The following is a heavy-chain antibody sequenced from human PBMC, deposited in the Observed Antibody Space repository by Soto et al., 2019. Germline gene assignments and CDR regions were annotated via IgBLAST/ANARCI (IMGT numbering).Heavy chain of an antibody. CDR1: GGSFSGYY. D-gene: IGHD3-10*01. V-gene: IGHV4-34*01. CDR3: ARGPSMGWFDP. J-gene: IGHJ5*02. Sequence: QVQLQQWGAGLLKPSETLSLTCAVYGGSFSGYYWSWIRQPPGKGLEWIGEINHSGSTNYNPSLKGRVNISVDTSKNQFSLKLSSVTAADTAVYYCARGPSMGWFDPWGQGTLVTVSS. CDR2: INHSGST.